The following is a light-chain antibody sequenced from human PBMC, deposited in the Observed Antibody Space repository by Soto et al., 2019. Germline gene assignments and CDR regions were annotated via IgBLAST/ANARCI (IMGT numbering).Light chain of an antibody. CDR2: GAS. CDR1: QSISTT. Sequence: EIVMTQSPATLSVSPGERATLSCRASQSISTTLAWYPQKPGLAPRLLIYGASTRATDIPARFSGSGSGTEFTLTISSLQSEDFAVYYCQQYNNWPRTFGQGTKLEIK. CDR3: QQYNNWPRT. J-gene: IGKJ2*01. V-gene: IGKV3-15*01.